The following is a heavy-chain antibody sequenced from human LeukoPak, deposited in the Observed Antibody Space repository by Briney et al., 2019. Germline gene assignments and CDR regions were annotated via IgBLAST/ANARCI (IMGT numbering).Heavy chain of an antibody. V-gene: IGHV1-46*01. CDR1: GYTFTNHY. J-gene: IGHJ4*02. CDR2: MNPSDGST. CDR3: AAPGASGFVGNFWSGPLDY. D-gene: IGHD3-3*01. Sequence: GASVKVSCKASGYTFTNHYIHWVRQAPGQGHEWMGMMNPSDGSTNYPQKFQGRVTMTRDTSTATAYMELSSLRFDDTAIYYCAAPGASGFVGNFWSGPLDYWGQGTLVTVSS.